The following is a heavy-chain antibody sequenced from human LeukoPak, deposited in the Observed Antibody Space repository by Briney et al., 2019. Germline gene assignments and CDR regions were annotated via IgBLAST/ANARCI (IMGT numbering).Heavy chain of an antibody. CDR1: GYTFTGYY. V-gene: IGHV1-2*02. D-gene: IGHD1-14*01. CDR2: INPNSGGT. CDR3: ASFGIGPNGRGAFDI. Sequence: ASVKVSCKASGYTFTGYYMHWVRQAPGQGLEWMGWINPNSGGTNYAQKFQGRVTMTRDTSISTAYMELSRLRSEDTAVYYCASFGIGPNGRGAFDIWGQGTMVTVSS. J-gene: IGHJ3*02.